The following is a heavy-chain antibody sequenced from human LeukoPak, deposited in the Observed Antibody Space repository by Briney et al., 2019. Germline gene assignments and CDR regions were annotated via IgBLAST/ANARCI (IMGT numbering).Heavy chain of an antibody. CDR3: ARDFPNKPWLVGGGAFNI. D-gene: IGHD6-19*01. CDR2: IIPIFGTA. Sequence: SVKVSCKASGGTFSSYAISWVRQAPGQGLEWMGGIIPIFGTANYAQKFQGRVTITTDESTSTAHMELSSLRSEDTAVYYCARDFPNKPWLVGGGAFNIWGQGTMVTVSS. CDR1: GGTFSSYA. J-gene: IGHJ3*02. V-gene: IGHV1-69*05.